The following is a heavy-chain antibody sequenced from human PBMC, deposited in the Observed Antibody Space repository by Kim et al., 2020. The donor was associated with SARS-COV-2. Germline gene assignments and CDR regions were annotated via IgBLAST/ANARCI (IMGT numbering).Heavy chain of an antibody. Sequence: GGSLRLSCAASGFTFSSYAMSWVRQAPGKGLEWVSAISGSGGSTYYADSVKGRFTISRDNSKNTLYLQMNSLRAEDTAVYYCAKDFRSFIRYFDWFWVADYWGQGTLVTVSS. D-gene: IGHD3-9*01. CDR2: ISGSGGST. CDR3: AKDFRSFIRYFDWFWVADY. CDR1: GFTFSSYA. V-gene: IGHV3-23*01. J-gene: IGHJ4*02.